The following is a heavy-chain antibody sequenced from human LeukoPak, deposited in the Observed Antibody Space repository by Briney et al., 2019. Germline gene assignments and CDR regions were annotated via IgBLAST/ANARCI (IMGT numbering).Heavy chain of an antibody. Sequence: GGSLRLSCAASGFTFSGSAVHWVRQASGKGLEWVSSISSGSSYIYYADSVKGRFTISRDNGKTSLYLQMSSLRTEDTAVYYCARDFRSGSYSGDYYFDYWGQGTLVTVSS. D-gene: IGHD1-26*01. CDR1: GFTFSGSA. J-gene: IGHJ4*02. CDR2: ISSGSSYI. CDR3: ARDFRSGSYSGDYYFDY. V-gene: IGHV3-21*01.